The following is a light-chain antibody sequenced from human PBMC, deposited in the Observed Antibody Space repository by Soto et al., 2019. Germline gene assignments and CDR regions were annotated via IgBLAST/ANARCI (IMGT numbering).Light chain of an antibody. V-gene: IGLV2-14*03. Sequence: QSALTQPASVSGSPGQTITISCTGAVSEVPGYTYVSWYQQHPGKGPKVIIYDVSNRPLGVSNRFSGSKSGTTASLTISGLQSEDEADYYCSSFTRIVGLFGGGTKLTVL. CDR1: VSEVPGYTY. J-gene: IGLJ2*01. CDR2: DVS. CDR3: SSFTRIVGL.